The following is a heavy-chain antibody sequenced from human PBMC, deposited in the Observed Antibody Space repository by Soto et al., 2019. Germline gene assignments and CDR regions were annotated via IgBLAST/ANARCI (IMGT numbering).Heavy chain of an antibody. V-gene: IGHV1-69*01. Sequence: QVQLVQSGAEVKKPGSSVKVSCKASGGTFSSYAISWVRQAPGQGLEWMGGIIPIFGTANYAQKFQGRVTITADESTSTAYMELSSMRSEDTAVYYCAREGLGGSGYYYVSLHWFDPWGHGTLVTVGS. CDR1: GGTFSSYA. D-gene: IGHD3-22*01. J-gene: IGHJ5*02. CDR3: AREGLGGSGYYYVSLHWFDP. CDR2: IIPIFGTA.